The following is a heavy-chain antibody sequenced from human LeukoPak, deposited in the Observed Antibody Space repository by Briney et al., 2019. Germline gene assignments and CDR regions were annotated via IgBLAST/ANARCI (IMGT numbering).Heavy chain of an antibody. V-gene: IGHV3-69-1*01. J-gene: IGHJ4*02. D-gene: IGHD7-27*01. Sequence: GGSLRLSCAASGFTFSNYAMNWVRQAPGQGLEWVSYISSTGAIHYADSVKGRFTISRDNAKNSLNLAMNTLSVEATAVYYFARDFDWGFDYGGRGTLVTVST. CDR3: ARDFDWGFDY. CDR1: GFTFSNYA. CDR2: ISSTGAI.